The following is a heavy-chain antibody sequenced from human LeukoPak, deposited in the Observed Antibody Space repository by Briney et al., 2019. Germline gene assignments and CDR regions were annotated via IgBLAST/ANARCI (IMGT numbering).Heavy chain of an antibody. Sequence: GASVKVSCKASGYTFTDFYIHWGRQAPGQGLQWMGRLNPNSGGTENAQNFQGRVTMSRDTSISTAYMELIRLRADDTAVYYCARDDTVTTLPFDYWGQGTLVTVSS. V-gene: IGHV1-2*06. J-gene: IGHJ4*02. D-gene: IGHD4-17*01. CDR2: LNPNSGGT. CDR1: GYTFTDFY. CDR3: ARDDTVTTLPFDY.